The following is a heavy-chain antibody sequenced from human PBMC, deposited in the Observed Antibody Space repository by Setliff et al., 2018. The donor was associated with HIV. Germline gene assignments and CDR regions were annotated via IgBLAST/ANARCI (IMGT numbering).Heavy chain of an antibody. J-gene: IGHJ6*03. D-gene: IGHD3-10*01. CDR1: GGSISSRSYF. CDR2: IYYSGST. V-gene: IGHV4-39*01. Sequence: PSETLSLTCTVSGGSISSRSYFWGWIRQPPGKGLEWIGSIYYSGSTYYNPSLKSRVTISVDTSKNQFSLKLSSVTAADTAVYYCASLDGSESPYIYYYYMDVWGEGTAVTVSS. CDR3: ASLDGSESPYIYYYYMDV.